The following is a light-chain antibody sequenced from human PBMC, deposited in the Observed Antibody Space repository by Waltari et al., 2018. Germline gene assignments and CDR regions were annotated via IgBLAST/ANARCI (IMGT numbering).Light chain of an antibody. CDR1: SGHSTNV. V-gene: IGLV4-69*01. CDR2: VNSDGSH. J-gene: IGLJ3*02. Sequence: QLVLTQSPSASASLGASVKLTCTLSSGHSTNVIPWLQKRPEKVPRYLMKVNSDGSHNKGDEIPDRFSGSSSGAERYLTISSLQSEDEADYYCQTGGHGTWVFGGGTKLTVL. CDR3: QTGGHGTWV.